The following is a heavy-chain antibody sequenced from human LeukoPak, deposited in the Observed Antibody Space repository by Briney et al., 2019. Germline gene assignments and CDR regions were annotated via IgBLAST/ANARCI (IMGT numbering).Heavy chain of an antibody. Sequence: PSETLSLTCTVSGGSISSYYWSWVRQPPGEGLEWIGYIYYSGSTNYNPSLKSRVTISVDTSKNQFSLKLSSVTAADTAVYYCARVGSSWTPVDYWGQGTLVTVSS. CDR1: GGSISSYY. J-gene: IGHJ4*02. D-gene: IGHD6-13*01. CDR2: IYYSGST. V-gene: IGHV4-59*01. CDR3: ARVGSSWTPVDY.